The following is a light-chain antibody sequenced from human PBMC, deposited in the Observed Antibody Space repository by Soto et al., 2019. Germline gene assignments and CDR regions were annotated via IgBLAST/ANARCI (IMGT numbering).Light chain of an antibody. CDR3: QLSYSTPYT. Sequence: DIQMTQSPSSLSASVGDRVTITCRARQSISSYLNWYQQKPVKAPKLLIYAASSSQSEVTSRFSGRRSRTDFTLTISSLQPKGFATYYCQLSYSTPYTFGQGTKSDI. CDR2: AAS. V-gene: IGKV1-39*01. CDR1: QSISSY. J-gene: IGKJ2*01.